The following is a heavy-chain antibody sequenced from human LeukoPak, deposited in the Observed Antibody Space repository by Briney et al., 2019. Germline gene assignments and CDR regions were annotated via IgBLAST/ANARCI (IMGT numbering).Heavy chain of an antibody. D-gene: IGHD3-3*01. CDR1: GGSFSGYY. Sequence: SETLSLTCAVYGGSFSGYYWSWIRQPPGRGLEWIGYIYYSGSTNYNPSLKSRVTISVDTSKNQFSLKLSSVTAADTAVYYCARVVFLEWWIDYWGQGTLVTVSS. J-gene: IGHJ4*02. V-gene: IGHV4-59*01. CDR2: IYYSGST. CDR3: ARVVFLEWWIDY.